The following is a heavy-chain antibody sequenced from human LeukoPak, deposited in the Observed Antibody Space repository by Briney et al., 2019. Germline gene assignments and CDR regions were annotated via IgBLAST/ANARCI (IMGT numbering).Heavy chain of an antibody. J-gene: IGHJ4*02. D-gene: IGHD6-13*01. CDR2: IYYSGTT. Sequence: PSETLSLTCTVSGGSISSYYWSWIRRPPGKGLEWIGYIYYSGTTNYNPSLKSRVTISVDTSKNQFSLKLSSVTAADTAVYYCARGAYIAAAQYGYWGQGTLVTVSS. CDR1: GGSISSYY. V-gene: IGHV4-59*01. CDR3: ARGAYIAAAQYGY.